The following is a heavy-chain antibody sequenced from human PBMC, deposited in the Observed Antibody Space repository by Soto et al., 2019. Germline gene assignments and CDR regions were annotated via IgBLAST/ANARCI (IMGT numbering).Heavy chain of an antibody. CDR3: ARDYTSTSYGFDS. V-gene: IGHV3-33*01. CDR2: IWYDGSNE. D-gene: IGHD2-2*01. CDR1: GFTFSTYG. J-gene: IGHJ4*02. Sequence: QVQLVETGGVVVQPGRSLRLSCAASGFTFSTYGMHWVRQAPGKGLEWVAVIWYDGSNEYDADSVKGRFTISRDNSKNTLYLQMHSLRAEDTAVYYCARDYTSTSYGFDSWGQGTLVTVSS.